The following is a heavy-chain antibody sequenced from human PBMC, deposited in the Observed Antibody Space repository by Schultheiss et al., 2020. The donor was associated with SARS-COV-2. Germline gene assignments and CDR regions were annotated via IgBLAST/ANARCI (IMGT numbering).Heavy chain of an antibody. CDR1: GYTFTSYY. J-gene: IGHJ4*02. V-gene: IGHV1-2*02. CDR2: INPNSGGT. D-gene: IGHD2-15*01. CDR3: ARGVASAFIFDY. Sequence: GESLKISCKASGYTFTSYYMHWVRQAPGQGLEWMGWINPNSGGTNYAQKFQGRVTVTRDTSISTAYMELSGLRSDDTGVYYCARGVASAFIFDYWGQGALVTVSS.